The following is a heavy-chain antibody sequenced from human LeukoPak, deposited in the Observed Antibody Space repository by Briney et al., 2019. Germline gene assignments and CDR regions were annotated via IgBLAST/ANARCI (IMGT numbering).Heavy chain of an antibody. CDR3: ARDQYYDSSGYTIDY. J-gene: IGHJ4*02. CDR2: IIPILGIA. Sequence: SVKVSCKASGGTFSSYTISWVRQAPGQGLEWMGRIIPILGIANYAQKFQGRVTITADKSTSTAYMELSSLRSEDTAVYYCARDQYYDSSGYTIDYWGQGTLVTVSS. CDR1: GGTFSSYT. V-gene: IGHV1-69*04. D-gene: IGHD3-22*01.